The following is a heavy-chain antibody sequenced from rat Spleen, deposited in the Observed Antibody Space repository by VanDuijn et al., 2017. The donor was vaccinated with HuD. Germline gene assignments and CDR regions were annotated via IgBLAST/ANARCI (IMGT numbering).Heavy chain of an antibody. CDR3: ARLDSGYGDWFAY. D-gene: IGHD4-3*01. CDR1: GFTFSNYG. Sequence: EVQLVESGGGLVQPGRSLKLSCAASGFTFSNYGMAWVCQAPKKGLEWVATITSGGSNTYYPDSVKGRFTISRENAKSTLYLQMDSLRSEDTATYYCARLDSGYGDWFAYWGQGTLVTVSS. CDR2: ITSGGSNT. J-gene: IGHJ3*01. V-gene: IGHV5-29*01.